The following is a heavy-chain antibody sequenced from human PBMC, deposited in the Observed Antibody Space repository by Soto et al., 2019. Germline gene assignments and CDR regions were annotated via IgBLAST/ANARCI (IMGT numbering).Heavy chain of an antibody. CDR1: GGSFSGYY. J-gene: IGHJ6*02. CDR3: ARGRYYYDSSGYYEGVYYYYGMDV. D-gene: IGHD3-22*01. Sequence: SETLSLTCAVYGGSFSGYYWSWIRQPPGKGLEWIGEINHSGSTNYNPSLKSRVTISVDTSKNQFSLKLSSVTAADTAVYYCARGRYYYDSSGYYEGVYYYYGMDVWGQGTTVTLSS. V-gene: IGHV4-34*01. CDR2: INHSGST.